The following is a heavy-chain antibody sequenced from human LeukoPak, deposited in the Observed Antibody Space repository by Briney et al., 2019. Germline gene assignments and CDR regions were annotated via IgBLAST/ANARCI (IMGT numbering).Heavy chain of an antibody. J-gene: IGHJ4*02. CDR2: IYYSGST. CDR3: ARASIQGYESSMASEEGLDY. D-gene: IGHD2-15*01. CDR1: GGAIRSGDYY. Sequence: PSQTLSLTCTVSGGAIRSGDYYWSWIRQPPGKGLEWIGYIYYSGSTYYNPSLKSRVSISVDTSKNQFSLKVSSVTVAGTAVYYCARASIQGYESSMASEEGLDYWGQGTLVTVSS. V-gene: IGHV4-30-4*01.